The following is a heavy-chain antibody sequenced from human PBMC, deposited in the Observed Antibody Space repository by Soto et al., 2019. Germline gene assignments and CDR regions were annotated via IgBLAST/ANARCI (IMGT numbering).Heavy chain of an antibody. D-gene: IGHD3-16*02. V-gene: IGHV3-23*01. Sequence: GGSLRLSCAASGFTFSSYAMSWVRRAPGKGLEWVSAISGSGGSTYYADSVKGRFTISRDNSKNTLYLQMNSLRAEDTAVYYCAKALEVIPNFDYWGQGTLVTVSS. CDR3: AKALEVIPNFDY. CDR2: ISGSGGST. J-gene: IGHJ4*02. CDR1: GFTFSSYA.